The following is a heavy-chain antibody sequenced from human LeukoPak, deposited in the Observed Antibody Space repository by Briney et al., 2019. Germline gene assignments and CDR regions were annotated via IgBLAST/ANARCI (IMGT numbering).Heavy chain of an antibody. Sequence: ASVKVSCKASGYTFTNYFMHWVRQAPGQGLEWMGIINPSGGSTSYAQKFQGRVTLTRDTSTSTAYMELSSLRSEDTAVYYCARDAFLSVSLSPVDYWGQGSLVTVSS. CDR1: GYTFTNYF. D-gene: IGHD5/OR15-5a*01. J-gene: IGHJ4*02. CDR3: ARDAFLSVSLSPVDY. CDR2: INPSGGST. V-gene: IGHV1-46*01.